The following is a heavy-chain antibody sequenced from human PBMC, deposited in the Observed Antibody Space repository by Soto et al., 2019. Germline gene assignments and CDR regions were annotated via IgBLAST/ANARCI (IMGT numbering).Heavy chain of an antibody. CDR2: ISAYNGNT. D-gene: IGHD3-22*01. V-gene: IGHV1-18*01. CDR1: GYTFTSYG. CDR3: ARDLMNYYDSSGYYGTDDAFDI. J-gene: IGHJ3*02. Sequence: QVQLVQSGAEVKKPGASVKVSCKASGYTFTSYGISWVRQAPGQGLEWMGWISAYNGNTNYAQKLQGRVTMTTDTSTSTAYMELRSLRSDDTAVYYCARDLMNYYDSSGYYGTDDAFDIWCQGTMVTVSS.